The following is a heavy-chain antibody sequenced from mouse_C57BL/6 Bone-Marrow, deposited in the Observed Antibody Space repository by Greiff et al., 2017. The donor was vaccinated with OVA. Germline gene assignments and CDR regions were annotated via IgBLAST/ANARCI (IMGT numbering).Heavy chain of an antibody. D-gene: IGHD1-1*01. Sequence: QVQLKQSGAELARPGASVKLSCKASGYTFTSYGISWVKQRTGQGLEWIGEIYPRSGNTYYNEKFKGKATLTADKSSSPAYMELRSLTSEDSAVYFCARDLYYYGSAWFAYWGQGTLVTVSA. CDR2: IYPRSGNT. CDR1: GYTFTSYG. V-gene: IGHV1-81*01. J-gene: IGHJ3*01. CDR3: ARDLYYYGSAWFAY.